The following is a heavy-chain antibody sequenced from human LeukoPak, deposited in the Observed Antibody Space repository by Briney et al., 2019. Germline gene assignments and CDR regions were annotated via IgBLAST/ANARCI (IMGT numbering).Heavy chain of an antibody. Sequence: SETLSLTCAVYGGSFSDYSWSWIRQPPGKGLEWIGEINHSGSTNYNPSLKSRVTISIDTSKNKFSLKLSSVTAADTAVFYCARRRGVGLWSSYYFDYWGQATLVTVSS. CDR3: ARRRGVGLWSSYYFDY. V-gene: IGHV4-34*01. D-gene: IGHD3-10*01. J-gene: IGHJ4*02. CDR1: GGSFSDYS. CDR2: INHSGST.